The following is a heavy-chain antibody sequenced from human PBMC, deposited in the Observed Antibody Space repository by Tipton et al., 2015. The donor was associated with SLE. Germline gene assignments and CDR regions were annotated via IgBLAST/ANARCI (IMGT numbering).Heavy chain of an antibody. V-gene: IGHV3-23*01. Sequence: SLRLSCAASGFTFSSYAMSWVRQAPGKGLEWVSAISGSGGSTYYADSVKGRFTISRDNSKNTLYLQMDSLRAEDTAVYYCATHIEDIVLMVSAIDYWGQGTLVTVSS. CDR2: ISGSGGST. D-gene: IGHD2-8*01. CDR1: GFTFSSYA. CDR3: ATHIEDIVLMVSAIDY. J-gene: IGHJ4*02.